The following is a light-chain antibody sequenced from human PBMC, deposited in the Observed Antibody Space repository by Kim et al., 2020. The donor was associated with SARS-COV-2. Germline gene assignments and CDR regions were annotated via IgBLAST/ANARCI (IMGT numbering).Light chain of an antibody. CDR1: QSVSSY. V-gene: IGKV3-11*01. J-gene: IGKJ1*01. CDR2: DAS. CDR3: QQRSNWPPT. Sequence: LSPGERATLSCRASQSVSSYLAWYQQKPGQAPRLLIYDASNRATGIPARFSGSGSGTDFTLTISSLEPEDFAVYYCQQRSNWPPTFGQGTKVDIK.